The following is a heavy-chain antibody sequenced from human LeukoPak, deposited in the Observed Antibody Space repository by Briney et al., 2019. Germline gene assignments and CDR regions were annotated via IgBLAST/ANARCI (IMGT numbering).Heavy chain of an antibody. J-gene: IGHJ4*02. CDR3: ARNQRRLDY. Sequence: GGSLRLSCAASGFTVSSSHMSWVRQAPGKGLELVANIKQDGSEKYYVDSVKGRFTISRDSAKNSLYLQMNSLRAEDTAVYYCARNQRRLDYWGQGTLVTVSS. CDR1: GFTVSSSH. D-gene: IGHD1-14*01. V-gene: IGHV3-7*01. CDR2: IKQDGSEK.